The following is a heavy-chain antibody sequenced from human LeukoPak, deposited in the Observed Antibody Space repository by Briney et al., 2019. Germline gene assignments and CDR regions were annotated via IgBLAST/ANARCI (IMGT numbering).Heavy chain of an antibody. Sequence: GGSLRLSCAASGFTFSSYAVSWVRQAPGQGLERVSAVSSSGGSAYYADSVKGRFTISRDNSKNTVYLQVNSLRAEDTAVYYCARACSGGSCYLAAFDIWGQGTMVSVS. V-gene: IGHV3-23*01. D-gene: IGHD2-15*01. J-gene: IGHJ3*02. CDR1: GFTFSSYA. CDR2: VSSSGGSA. CDR3: ARACSGGSCYLAAFDI.